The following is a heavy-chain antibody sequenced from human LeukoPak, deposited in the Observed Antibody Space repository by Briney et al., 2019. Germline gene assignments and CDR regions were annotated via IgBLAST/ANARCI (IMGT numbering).Heavy chain of an antibody. D-gene: IGHD5/OR15-5a*01. CDR2: ISTSSLNTI. CDR1: GFTFSSFG. V-gene: IGHV3-48*04. Sequence: GGSLRLSCAASGFTFSSFGMNWVRQAPGKGLEWISYISTSSLNTIHYADSVKGRFTIPRDNAKNSLFPQMNSLRAEDTAVYYCARSLSTGFDYWGQGILVTVSS. J-gene: IGHJ4*02. CDR3: ARSLSTGFDY.